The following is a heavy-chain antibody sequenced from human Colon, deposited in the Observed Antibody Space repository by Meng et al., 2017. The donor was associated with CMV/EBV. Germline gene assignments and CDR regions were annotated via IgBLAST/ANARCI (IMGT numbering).Heavy chain of an antibody. D-gene: IGHD4-11*01. Sequence: GSLRLSCAVSGGSIRSSSSYWGWIRQPPGKGPEWLGSIYFSGSTYHNPSLESRVTISVDPSKNQFSLWLRSVTAADTAVYYCARGYSNYVGYWGQGTLVTVSS. V-gene: IGHV4-39*07. CDR2: IYFSGST. CDR1: GGSIRSSSSY. J-gene: IGHJ4*02. CDR3: ARGYSNYVGY.